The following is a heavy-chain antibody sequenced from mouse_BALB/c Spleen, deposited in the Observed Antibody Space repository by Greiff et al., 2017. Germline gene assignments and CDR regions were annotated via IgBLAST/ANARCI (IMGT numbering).Heavy chain of an antibody. V-gene: IGHV5-6*02. D-gene: IGHD2-1*01. Sequence: DVMLVESGGDLVKPGGSLKLSCAASGFTFSSYGMSWVRQTPDKRLEWVATISSGGSYTYYPDSVKGRFTISRDNAKNTLYLQMSSLRSEDTAMYYGARRSGNYRNYYAMDYWGQGTSVTVSS. CDR3: ARRSGNYRNYYAMDY. CDR2: ISSGGSYT. J-gene: IGHJ4*01. CDR1: GFTFSSYG.